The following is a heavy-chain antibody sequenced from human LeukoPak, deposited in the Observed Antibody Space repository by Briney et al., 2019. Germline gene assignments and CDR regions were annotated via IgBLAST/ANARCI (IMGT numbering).Heavy chain of an antibody. CDR2: ISYDGSNK. Sequence: GGSLRLSCAASGFTFNSYAMHWVRQAPGKGLEWVAVISYDGSNKYYADSVKGRFTISRDNSKNTLYLQMNSLRAEDTAVYYCLADFWSGYSTWGQGTLVTVSS. J-gene: IGHJ5*02. CDR3: LADFWSGYST. CDR1: GFTFNSYA. V-gene: IGHV3-30-3*01. D-gene: IGHD3-3*01.